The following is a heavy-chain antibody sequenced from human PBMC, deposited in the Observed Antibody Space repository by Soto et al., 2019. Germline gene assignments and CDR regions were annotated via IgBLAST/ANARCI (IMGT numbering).Heavy chain of an antibody. CDR1: GFTFTNYG. CDR2: SSALNGFT. Sequence: QLQLVQSGSEVKKTGASVKVSCKTSGFTFTNYGFTWVRQAPGKGLEWMGWSSALNGFTNYAQDFQGRVTLTTDSSTNTAYMELRGLRSDDTSFYYCAATPSIAIGLRDLGQGTLVSVAS. CDR3: AATPSIAIGLRD. J-gene: IGHJ4*02. D-gene: IGHD6-6*01. V-gene: IGHV1-18*01.